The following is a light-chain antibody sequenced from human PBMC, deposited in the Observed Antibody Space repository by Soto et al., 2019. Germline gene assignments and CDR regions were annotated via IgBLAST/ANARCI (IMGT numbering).Light chain of an antibody. V-gene: IGLV2-23*01. CDR2: EGS. CDR3: CSYAGSSTLV. CDR1: RSDVGSYNR. J-gene: IGLJ2*01. Sequence: QSALTQPASVSGSPGQSIIISCTGTRSDVGSYNRVSCYQQHPGKAPKLMIYEGSKRPSGVSNRFSGSKSGNTAFLTISVLQAEDEAAYHCCSYAGSSTLVFGGGTKVTVL.